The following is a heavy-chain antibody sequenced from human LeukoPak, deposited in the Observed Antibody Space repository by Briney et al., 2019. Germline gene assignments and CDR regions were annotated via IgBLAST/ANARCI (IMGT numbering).Heavy chain of an antibody. V-gene: IGHV4-4*07. CDR1: GGSISNYY. Sequence: PSETLSLTCTVSGGSISNYYWSWVRQPAGKTLEWIGRIFASGITNYNPSLESRVTMSLDSSKNQFSLKLSSVTAADTAVYYCAGQKYYYDSSGYWSHAFDIWGQGTMVTVSS. CDR3: AGQKYYYDSSGYWSHAFDI. D-gene: IGHD3-22*01. J-gene: IGHJ3*02. CDR2: IFASGIT.